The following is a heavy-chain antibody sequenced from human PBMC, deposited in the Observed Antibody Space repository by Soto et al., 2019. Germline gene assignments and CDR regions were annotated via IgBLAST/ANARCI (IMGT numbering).Heavy chain of an antibody. CDR3: AKEISSGNYWDYYYYGMDV. V-gene: IGHV3-30*18. CDR1: GFTFSSYG. D-gene: IGHD3-22*01. J-gene: IGHJ6*02. CDR2: ISYDGSNK. Sequence: QVQLVESGGGVVQPGRSLRLSCAASGFTFSSYGMHWVRQAPGKGLEWVAVISYDGSNKYYADSVKGRFTISRDNSKNTLYLQMNSLRAEDTAVYYCAKEISSGNYWDYYYYGMDVWGQGTTVTVSS.